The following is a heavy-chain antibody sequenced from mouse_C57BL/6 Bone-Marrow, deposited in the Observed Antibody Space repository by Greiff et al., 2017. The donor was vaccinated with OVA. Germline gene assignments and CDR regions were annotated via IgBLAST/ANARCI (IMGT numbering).Heavy chain of an antibody. J-gene: IGHJ4*01. CDR3: AFFYGNYVGVYYYAMDY. CDR2: IDPSDSYT. Sequence: QVQLQQPGAELVKPGASVKLSCKASGYTFTSYWMQWVKQRPGQGLEWIGEIDPSDSYTNYNQKFTGKAKLTVDTSTSTAYMQLSSLTSEDSSIYYCAFFYGNYVGVYYYAMDYWVQGTSVTVSS. D-gene: IGHD2-1*01. V-gene: IGHV1-50*01. CDR1: GYTFTSYW.